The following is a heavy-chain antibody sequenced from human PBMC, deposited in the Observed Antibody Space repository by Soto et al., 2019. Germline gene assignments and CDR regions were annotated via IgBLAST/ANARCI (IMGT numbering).Heavy chain of an antibody. CDR2: IYYSGST. J-gene: IGHJ6*02. Sequence: QVQLQESGPGLVKPSQTLSLTCTVSGGSISSGDYYWSWIRQPPGKGLEWIGYIYYSGSTYYNPSLKSRVTISVDTSKNQFSLKLSSVTAADTAVYYCAAERFLEWYGEDNYYYGMDVWGQGTTVTVSS. V-gene: IGHV4-30-4*01. CDR3: AAERFLEWYGEDNYYYGMDV. D-gene: IGHD3-3*01. CDR1: GGSISSGDYY.